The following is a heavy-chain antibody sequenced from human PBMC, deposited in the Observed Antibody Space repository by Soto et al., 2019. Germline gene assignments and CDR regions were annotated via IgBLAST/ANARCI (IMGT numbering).Heavy chain of an antibody. CDR3: AKASAPGGTYFPLWF. CDR2: ISGSGGST. V-gene: IGHV3-23*01. Sequence: PGGSLRLSCAASGFTFSSYGMSWVRQAPGKGLEWVSSISGSGGSTYYADSVKGRLTISRDNSKNTLYLQMNSLRAEDTAVYYCAKASAPGGTYFPLWFWGQGTLVTVSS. J-gene: IGHJ4*02. CDR1: GFTFSSYG. D-gene: IGHD1-26*01.